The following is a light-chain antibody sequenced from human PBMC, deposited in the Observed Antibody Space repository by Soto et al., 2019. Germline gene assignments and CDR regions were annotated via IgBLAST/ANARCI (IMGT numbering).Light chain of an antibody. J-gene: IGKJ1*01. CDR2: GAS. CDR1: QSVRSD. Sequence: MTQSPSSLSVSVGDRATLSCRASQSVRSDLAWYQQRPGQAPRLLIYGASGLATGIPSRFSGSGSGTEVSSPTISRQQDDVFPYYYRRYSDWTPWTFGQGTKVDIK. V-gene: IGKV3-15*01. CDR3: RRYSDWTPWT.